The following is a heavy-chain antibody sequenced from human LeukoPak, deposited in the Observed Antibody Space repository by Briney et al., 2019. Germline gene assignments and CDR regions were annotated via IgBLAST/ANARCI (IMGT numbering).Heavy chain of an antibody. CDR3: GKDSSQGGDNFDS. D-gene: IGHD3-16*01. CDR1: EFTFSKYA. Sequence: RLSCAASEFTFSKYAMNWVRQAPGKGLEWVSGINGSGVMTFYADSVKGRFTISRDNSKNTLYLQMNSLRDEDTAIYYCGKDSSQGGDNFDSWGQGTLVTVS. J-gene: IGHJ4*02. CDR2: INGSGVMT. V-gene: IGHV3-23*01.